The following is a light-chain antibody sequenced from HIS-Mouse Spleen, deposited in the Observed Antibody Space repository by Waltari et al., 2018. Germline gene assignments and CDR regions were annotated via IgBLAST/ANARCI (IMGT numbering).Light chain of an antibody. J-gene: IGLJ2*01. Sequence: QSVLTQPPSASGTPGQRVTISCSGSSSNIGSNTVNWYQQLPGTAPKLLIYSTNQRPSRVPDRFSGSKSGTSASLAISGLQSEEEADYYCAAWDDSLNGPVFGGGTKLTVL. CDR2: STN. V-gene: IGLV1-44*01. CDR1: SSNIGSNT. CDR3: AAWDDSLNGPV.